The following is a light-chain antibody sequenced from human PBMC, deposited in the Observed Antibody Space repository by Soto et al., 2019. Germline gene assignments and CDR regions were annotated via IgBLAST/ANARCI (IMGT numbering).Light chain of an antibody. CDR1: QSSSSW. Sequence: DIQMTQSPSTLSASVGDRVTITCRARQSSSSWLARYQQKPGKAPKLLIYKASSLESGVPSRFSGSGSGTEFTLTISSLQPDDFATYYCQQYNSYSRTFGQGTKVDIK. CDR3: QQYNSYSRT. V-gene: IGKV1-5*03. J-gene: IGKJ1*01. CDR2: KAS.